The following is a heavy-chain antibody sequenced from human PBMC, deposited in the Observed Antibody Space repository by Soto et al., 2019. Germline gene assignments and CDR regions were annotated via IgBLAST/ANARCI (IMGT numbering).Heavy chain of an antibody. CDR1: GVSLTSGNW. Sequence: QVKLQESGPGLATPSGTLSLTCAVSGVSLTSGNWWTWVRQSPQRGLEYIAEIFHDGTANYYPSFERRVAMSVDTSRNQFSLKLTSVTAADTAVYFCARLVYDTRLNYMYFDFWGPGTLVTVSS. V-gene: IGHV4-4*02. CDR3: ARLVYDTRLNYMYFDF. D-gene: IGHD3-10*01. J-gene: IGHJ4*02. CDR2: IFHDGTA.